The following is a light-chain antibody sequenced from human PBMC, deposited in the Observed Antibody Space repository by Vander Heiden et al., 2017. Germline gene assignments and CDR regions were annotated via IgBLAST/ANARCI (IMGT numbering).Light chain of an antibody. CDR2: KAS. V-gene: IGKV1-5*03. Sequence: DIPLTPSPSTLSASVGDRVTITCRASQSISSWLAWYQQKPGNAPKLLIYKASNLEPGVPSRFSGSGSGTEFTLTISSLQPDDCATYYCQQYNSYSWTFGQGTKVEIK. CDR3: QQYNSYSWT. J-gene: IGKJ1*01. CDR1: QSISSW.